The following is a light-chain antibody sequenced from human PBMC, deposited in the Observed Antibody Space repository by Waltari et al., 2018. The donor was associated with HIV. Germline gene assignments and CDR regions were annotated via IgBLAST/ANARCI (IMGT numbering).Light chain of an antibody. J-gene: IGKJ4*01. CDR1: QSVSTS. V-gene: IGKV3D-15*01. CDR2: DAS. Sequence: EIVMTQSPGPLSVSPGEGASLSCRASQSVSTSLAWYQQKPGQTPTLIVYDASTRATGFPDRFSGGGSGTDFTLTISSLQSEDFAVYYCQQYKNWPLTFGGGTKVETK. CDR3: QQYKNWPLT.